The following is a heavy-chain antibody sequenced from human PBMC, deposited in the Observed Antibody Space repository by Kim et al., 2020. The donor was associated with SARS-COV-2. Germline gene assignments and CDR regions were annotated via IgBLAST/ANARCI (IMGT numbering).Heavy chain of an antibody. V-gene: IGHV1-3*01. J-gene: IGHJ6*03. Sequence: ASVKVSCKASGYTFTSYAMHWVRQAPGQRLEWMGWINAGNGNTKYSQKFQGRVTITRDTSASTAYMELSSLRSEDTAVYYCARDSYYDIFRYYYYMDVWGKGTTVTVS. CDR2: INAGNGNT. D-gene: IGHD3-9*01. CDR1: GYTFTSYA. CDR3: ARDSYYDIFRYYYYMDV.